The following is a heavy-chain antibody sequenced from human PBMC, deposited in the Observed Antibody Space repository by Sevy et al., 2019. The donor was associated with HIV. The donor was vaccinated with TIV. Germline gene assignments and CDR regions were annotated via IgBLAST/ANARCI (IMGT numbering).Heavy chain of an antibody. V-gene: IGHV3-23*01. CDR3: AKGDTSTRYYYYGMDV. D-gene: IGHD2-2*01. CDR1: GFTFSNFG. Sequence: GGSLRLSCAASGFTFSNFGMSWVRQAPGKGLEWVSTISGSGGTTYYADSVKGRFTISRDKSKKTLYLQMNSLRAEDTDLYYCAKGDTSTRYYYYGMDVCGQGTAVTVSS. J-gene: IGHJ6*02. CDR2: ISGSGGTT.